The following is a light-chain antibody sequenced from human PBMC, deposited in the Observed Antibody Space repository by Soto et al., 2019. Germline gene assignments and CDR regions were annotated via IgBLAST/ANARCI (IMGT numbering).Light chain of an antibody. J-gene: IGKJ1*01. CDR2: HAF. Sequence: EFVLTQSPGTLSLSPGERATLSCRASQSVYASSIVWYQQKPGQAPRLLMYHAFRRATGIPDRFSGSGSGTDFTLTITRLEPEDFAVYYCQHYESALWTLGQGTKVDIK. CDR3: QHYESALWT. V-gene: IGKV3-20*01. CDR1: QSVYASS.